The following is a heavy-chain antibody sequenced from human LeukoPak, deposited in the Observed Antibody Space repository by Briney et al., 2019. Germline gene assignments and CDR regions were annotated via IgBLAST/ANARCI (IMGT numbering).Heavy chain of an antibody. D-gene: IGHD2-2*01. Sequence: GGSLRLSCDASEFTSGHNFTSYWMSWVRQVPGKGLEWVANINQDGGETYYVDSVKGRFTISRDNAKQSVSLQMNSLRAEDTAIYFCSAILYHWGQGTLVTVSS. CDR1: EFTSGHNFTSYW. V-gene: IGHV3-7*01. CDR3: SAILYH. CDR2: INQDGGET. J-gene: IGHJ1*01.